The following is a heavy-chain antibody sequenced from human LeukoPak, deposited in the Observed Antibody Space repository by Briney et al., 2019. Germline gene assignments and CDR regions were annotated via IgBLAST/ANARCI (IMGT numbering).Heavy chain of an antibody. CDR3: ARHTTYGDYGGFDP. V-gene: IGHV4-4*02. CDR1: GGSISSSNW. CDR2: IYHSGST. D-gene: IGHD4-17*01. J-gene: IGHJ5*02. Sequence: PSETLSLTCAVSGGSISSSNWWSWVRQPPGKGLEWIGEIYHSGSTNYNPSLKSRVTISVDTSKNQFSLKLSSVTAADTAVYYCARHTTYGDYGGFDPWGQGTLVTVSS.